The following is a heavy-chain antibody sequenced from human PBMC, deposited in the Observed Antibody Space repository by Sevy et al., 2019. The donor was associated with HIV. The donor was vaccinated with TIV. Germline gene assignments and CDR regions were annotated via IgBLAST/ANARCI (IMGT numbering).Heavy chain of an antibody. V-gene: IGHV4-34*01. Sequence: SENLSLTCAVYGGSFSGYYWSWIRQPPGKGLEWIGEINHGGSTNYNPSLKSRVTISLDTSKNQFSLKLTSMTAADTTLYYCARHCSSISCSHVFDIWGQGTMVTVSS. J-gene: IGHJ3*02. D-gene: IGHD2-2*01. CDR1: GGSFSGYY. CDR3: ARHCSSISCSHVFDI. CDR2: INHGGST.